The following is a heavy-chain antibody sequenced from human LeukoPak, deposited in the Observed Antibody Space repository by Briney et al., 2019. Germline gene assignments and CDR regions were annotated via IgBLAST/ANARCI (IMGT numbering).Heavy chain of an antibody. D-gene: IGHD6-13*01. CDR1: GFTFSSYS. Sequence: GGSLRLSCAASGFTFSSYSTNWVRQAPGKGLEWVSSISSSSSYIYYADSVKGRFTISRDNAKNSLYLQMNSLRAEDTAVYYCAREGRSGWYYFDYWGQGTLVTVSS. J-gene: IGHJ4*02. V-gene: IGHV3-21*01. CDR2: ISSSSSYI. CDR3: AREGRSGWYYFDY.